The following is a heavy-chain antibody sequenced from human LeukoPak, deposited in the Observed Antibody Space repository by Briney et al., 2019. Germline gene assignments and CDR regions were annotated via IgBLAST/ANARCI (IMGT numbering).Heavy chain of an antibody. Sequence: GGSLRLSCAASGFTFNSYTMNWVRQAPGKGLEWVSSISSSSSYIYYADSVKGRFTISRDNAKNSLYLQMNSLRAEDTAVYYCARDIGRGDYWGQGTLVTVSS. D-gene: IGHD1-26*01. CDR3: ARDIGRGDY. CDR1: GFTFNSYT. V-gene: IGHV3-21*01. CDR2: ISSSSSYI. J-gene: IGHJ4*02.